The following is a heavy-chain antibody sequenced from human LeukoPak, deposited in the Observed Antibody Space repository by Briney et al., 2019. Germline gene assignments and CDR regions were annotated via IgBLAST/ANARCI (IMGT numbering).Heavy chain of an antibody. CDR1: GGSISSSGYY. CDR2: VDYTGIT. D-gene: IGHD1-26*01. Sequence: PSETLSLTCTVSGGSISSSGYYWGWIRQPPGKGLGWIGSVDYTGITSHSPSLKSRVTISVDTSKNQFSLKVSSVTAADTAVYYCARWWELLRYFDYWGQGTLVTVSS. J-gene: IGHJ4*02. CDR3: ARWWELLRYFDY. V-gene: IGHV4-39*07.